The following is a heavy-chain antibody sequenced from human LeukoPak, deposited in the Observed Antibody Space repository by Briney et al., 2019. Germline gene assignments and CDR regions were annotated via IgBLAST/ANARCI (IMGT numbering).Heavy chain of an antibody. J-gene: IGHJ4*02. CDR3: ASVTYIAATASGFDY. CDR2: IYHSGST. Sequence: SETLSLTCAVSGGSISSGGYSWSWVRQPPGKGLEWIGYIYHSGSTYYNPSLKSRVTISVDRSKNQFSLKLSSVTAADTAVYYCASVTYIAATASGFDYWGQGTLVTVSS. CDR1: GGSISSGGYS. D-gene: IGHD6-25*01. V-gene: IGHV4-30-2*01.